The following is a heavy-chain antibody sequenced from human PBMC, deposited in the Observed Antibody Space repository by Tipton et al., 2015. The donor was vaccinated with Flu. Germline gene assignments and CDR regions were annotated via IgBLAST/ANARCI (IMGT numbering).Heavy chain of an antibody. Sequence: TLSLTCTVSGGSISSYYWSWIRQLPGKGLEWIGYIYYSGSTNYNPSLKSRVTISVDTSKNQFSLKLSSVTAADTAVYYCARERYYYDSSGYYGPRRTYYYYGMDVWGQGTTVTVSS. CDR3: ARERYYYDSSGYYGPRRTYYYYGMDV. J-gene: IGHJ6*02. CDR1: GGSISSYY. CDR2: IYYSGST. D-gene: IGHD3-22*01. V-gene: IGHV4-59*01.